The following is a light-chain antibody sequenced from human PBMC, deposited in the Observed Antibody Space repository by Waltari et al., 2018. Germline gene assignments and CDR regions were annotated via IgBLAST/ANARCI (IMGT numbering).Light chain of an antibody. CDR1: QSVSSSY. Sequence: EIVLTQSPGTLSLSPGERATLPCRASQSVSSSYLAWYRQKPGQAPRLLIYGASSRATGIPDRFSGSGSGTDFTLTISRLEPEDFAVYYCQQYGSSPWTFGQGTKVEIK. J-gene: IGKJ1*01. CDR3: QQYGSSPWT. V-gene: IGKV3-20*01. CDR2: GAS.